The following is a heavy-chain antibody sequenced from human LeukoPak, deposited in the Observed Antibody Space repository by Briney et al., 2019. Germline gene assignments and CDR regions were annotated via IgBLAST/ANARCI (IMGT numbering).Heavy chain of an antibody. J-gene: IGHJ4*02. Sequence: GGSLRLSCAASGFTFSSYWMHWVRQAPGQGLVWVSRLSIDGSSTDYADSVKGRFTISRDNAKNTLYLQMSSLRAEDTAVYYCARVSCSSTSCKYPFDYWGQGTLVTVSS. CDR2: LSIDGSST. D-gene: IGHD2-2*01. CDR3: ARVSCSSTSCKYPFDY. CDR1: GFTFSSYW. V-gene: IGHV3-74*01.